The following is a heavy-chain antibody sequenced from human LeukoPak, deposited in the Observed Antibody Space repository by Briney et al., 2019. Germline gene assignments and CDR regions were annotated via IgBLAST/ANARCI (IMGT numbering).Heavy chain of an antibody. V-gene: IGHV5-51*01. D-gene: IGHD6-19*01. J-gene: IGHJ3*02. Sequence: GESLKISCKGSGYSFTSYWIGWVRQMPGKGLEWMGIIYPGDSDTRYSPSFQGQVTISAGKSISTAYLQWSSLKASDTAMYYCARPYSSGWYGSAFDIWGQGTMVTVSS. CDR3: ARPYSSGWYGSAFDI. CDR2: IYPGDSDT. CDR1: GYSFTSYW.